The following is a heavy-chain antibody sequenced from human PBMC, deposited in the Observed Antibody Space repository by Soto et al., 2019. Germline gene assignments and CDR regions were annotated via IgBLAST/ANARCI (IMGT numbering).Heavy chain of an antibody. J-gene: IGHJ4*02. CDR3: AGGGGSLNPGFDL. V-gene: IGHV3-13*01. Sequence: PGGSLRLSCAASGFTFSTSDFHWVRQVKGKGLEWVSAIGAAGDTYYAASVKGRFTISRENAKNSVYLQMDSLSAGDTAVYYCAGGGGSLNPGFDLWGQGTLVTVSS. CDR2: IGAAGDT. D-gene: IGHD3-16*01. CDR1: GFTFSTSD.